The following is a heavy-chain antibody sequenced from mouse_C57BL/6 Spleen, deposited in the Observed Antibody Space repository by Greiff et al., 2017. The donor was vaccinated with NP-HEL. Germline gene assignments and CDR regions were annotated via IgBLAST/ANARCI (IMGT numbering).Heavy chain of an antibody. CDR1: GFSLTSYG. CDR3: AKDGGADVDY. V-gene: IGHV2-5*01. CDR2: IWRGGSS. Sequence: QVQLKESGPGLVQPSQSLSITCTVSGFSLTSYGVHWARQSPGKGLEWLGVIWRGGSSANNAAFMSRPSIPKDNSKSQVCFEMNSLQADDTAIYYSAKDGGADVDYWGQGTTLTVSS. D-gene: IGHD1-2*01. J-gene: IGHJ2*01.